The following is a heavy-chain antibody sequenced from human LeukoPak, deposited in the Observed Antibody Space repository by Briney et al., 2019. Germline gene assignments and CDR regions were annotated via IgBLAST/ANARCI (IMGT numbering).Heavy chain of an antibody. CDR1: GGSFSGYY. Sequence: PSETLSLTCAVYGGSFSGYYWSWIRQPPGKGLEWIGEINHSGSTNYNPSLKSRVTISVDTSKNQFSLKLSSVTAADTAVYYRASPRDDSSGYYYYFDYWGQGTLVTVSS. J-gene: IGHJ4*02. D-gene: IGHD3-22*01. CDR2: INHSGST. V-gene: IGHV4-34*01. CDR3: ASPRDDSSGYYYYFDY.